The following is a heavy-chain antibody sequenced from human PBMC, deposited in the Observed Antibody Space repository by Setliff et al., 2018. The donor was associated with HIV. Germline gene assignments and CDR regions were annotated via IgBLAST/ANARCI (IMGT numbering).Heavy chain of an antibody. CDR2: IYYSGGT. Sequence: SETLSLTCSVSGGSLNRYYWSWIRQTPGKGLEWIGYIYYSGGTNYNSHPSLKSRVTILVDTSKNQFSLRLSSVTAADTAVYYCANSLLRGSRYAFDIWGQGTMVTVSS. D-gene: IGHD3-10*01. CDR3: ANSLLRGSRYAFDI. V-gene: IGHV4-59*01. CDR1: GGSLNRYY. J-gene: IGHJ3*02.